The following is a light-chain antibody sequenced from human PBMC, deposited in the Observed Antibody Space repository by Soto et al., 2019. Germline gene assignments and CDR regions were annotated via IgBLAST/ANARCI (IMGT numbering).Light chain of an antibody. Sequence: EIELTQSPGTLSLSPGERATLSCRASQSVSSSYLAWYQQKPGQAPRLLIYGASSRATGIPDRFSGSVSGTGFTLTISRLEPEDFAVYYCQQYGSSPPWTFGQGTKVEIK. CDR3: QQYGSSPPWT. CDR2: GAS. J-gene: IGKJ1*01. CDR1: QSVSSSY. V-gene: IGKV3-20*01.